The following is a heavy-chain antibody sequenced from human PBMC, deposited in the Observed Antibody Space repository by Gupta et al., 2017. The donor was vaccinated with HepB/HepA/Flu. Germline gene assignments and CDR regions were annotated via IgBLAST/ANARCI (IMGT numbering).Heavy chain of an antibody. D-gene: IGHD3-16*01. Sequence: EVQLVESGGGLVQPGGSLGLSCAASGSALSQYWMHWVRQAAGKGLVWVAHISGDGTTTRYADSVKGRMSISRDNAKNTLYLQMTTLRAEDTAVYYCVREMAFNSWGSGRYDALDMWGQGTLATGSS. CDR1: GSALSQYW. V-gene: IGHV3-74*01. CDR2: ISGDGTTT. J-gene: IGHJ3*02. CDR3: VREMAFNSWGSGRYDALDM.